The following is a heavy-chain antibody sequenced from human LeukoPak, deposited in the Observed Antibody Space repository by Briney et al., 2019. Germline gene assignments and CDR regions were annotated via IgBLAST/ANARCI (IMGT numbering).Heavy chain of an antibody. CDR2: ISGSGDAT. J-gene: IGHJ3*02. Sequence: GGSLRLSCAASGFTFSNYAMTWVRQAPGKGLECVSVISGSGDATYYADSVKGRFTISRDNSKNTLYLQMNSLRVEDTAVYYCARVFRPSLTVFIIRGAFDIWGQGTMVTVSS. CDR3: ARVFRPSLTVFIIRGAFDI. CDR1: GFTFSNYA. V-gene: IGHV3-23*01. D-gene: IGHD3-3*01.